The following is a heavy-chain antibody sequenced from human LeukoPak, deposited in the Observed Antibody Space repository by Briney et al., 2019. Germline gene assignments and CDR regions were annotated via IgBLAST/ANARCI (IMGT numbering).Heavy chain of an antibody. CDR1: GFTFSSYW. V-gene: IGHV3-74*01. CDR2: INSDGSST. Sequence: GGSLRLSCAASGFTFSSYWMHWVRQAPGKGLVWVSRINSDGSSTSYADSVKGRFTISRDNAKNTLYLQMNSLRAEDTAVYYCARGGSRFLEWLFGIDYWGQGTLVTVSS. D-gene: IGHD3-3*01. J-gene: IGHJ4*02. CDR3: ARGGSRFLEWLFGIDY.